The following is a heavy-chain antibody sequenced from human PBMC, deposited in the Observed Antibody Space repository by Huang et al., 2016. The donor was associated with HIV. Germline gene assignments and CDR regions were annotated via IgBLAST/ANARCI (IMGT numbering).Heavy chain of an antibody. CDR2: INGDGLT. V-gene: IGHV1-3*01. CDR1: GFNFLTYA. J-gene: IGHJ5*02. Sequence: SVNLSCKASGFNFLTYALHWVRQAPGQRLEWMGWINGDGLTKYSQKFQGRVTITRERSASTVYVDFKSLTYEDTAVYYCARDKEAGTPFFDPWGQGTLVTVSS. D-gene: IGHD6-19*01. CDR3: ARDKEAGTPFFDP.